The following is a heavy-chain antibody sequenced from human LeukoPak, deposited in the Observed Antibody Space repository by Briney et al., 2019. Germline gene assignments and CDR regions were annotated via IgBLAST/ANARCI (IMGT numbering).Heavy chain of an antibody. V-gene: IGHV1-46*01. CDR3: ARELAGDYYDSSGYYPFDY. CDR1: GYTFTSYY. CDR2: INPSGGST. Sequence: ASVKVSCKASGYTFTSYYMHWVRQAPGQGLEWMGIINPSGGSTSHAQKFQGRVTMTRDTSTSTVYMELSSLRSEDTAVYYCARELAGDYYDSSGYYPFDYWGQGTLVTVSS. D-gene: IGHD3-22*01. J-gene: IGHJ4*02.